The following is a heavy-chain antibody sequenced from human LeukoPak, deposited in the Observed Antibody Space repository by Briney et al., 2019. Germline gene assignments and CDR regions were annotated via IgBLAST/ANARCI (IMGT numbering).Heavy chain of an antibody. CDR2: ISSSSSTI. CDR1: GFTFSSYS. J-gene: IGHJ4*02. D-gene: IGHD1-26*01. Sequence: GGSLRLSCAASGFTFSSYSMNWVRQAPGKGLEWVSYISSSSSTIYYADSVKGRFTISRDNAKNSLYLQMNSLRDEDTSVYYSARDSPSGSQWGFFDYWGQGTLVTVSS. CDR3: ARDSPSGSQWGFFDY. V-gene: IGHV3-48*02.